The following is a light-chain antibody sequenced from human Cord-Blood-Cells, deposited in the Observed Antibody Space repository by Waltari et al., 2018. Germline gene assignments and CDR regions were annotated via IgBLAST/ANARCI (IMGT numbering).Light chain of an antibody. CDR1: SASIASNY. Sequence: NFMLTQPHSVSESPGKTVTISCTGSSASIASNYVNWYQQRPGSAPTTVIYEANQRPSGVPDRFSGSIDSSSNSASLTISGLKTEDEADYYCQSYDSSNHVVFGGGTKLTVL. CDR3: QSYDSSNHVV. J-gene: IGLJ2*01. V-gene: IGLV6-57*02. CDR2: EAN.